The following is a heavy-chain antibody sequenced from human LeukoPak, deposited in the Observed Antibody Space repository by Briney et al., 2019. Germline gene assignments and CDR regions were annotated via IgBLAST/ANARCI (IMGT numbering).Heavy chain of an antibody. D-gene: IGHD1-1*01. CDR2: MYYGGSS. Sequence: SETLSLTCNVSGGSVSHYYWSWIRQPPGKGLEWIGYMYYGGSSNYNPSLKSRVTISIDTSKNQFSLKLNSVTAADTAVYYCAGPTYMSATGYFDHWGQGILVTVSS. CDR1: GGSVSHYY. J-gene: IGHJ4*02. V-gene: IGHV4-59*02. CDR3: AGPTYMSATGYFDH.